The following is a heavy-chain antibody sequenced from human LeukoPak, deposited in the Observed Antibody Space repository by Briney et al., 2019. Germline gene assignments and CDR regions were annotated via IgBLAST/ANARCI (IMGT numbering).Heavy chain of an antibody. J-gene: IGHJ4*02. CDR3: ASTKGYSYGPDY. CDR2: IRYDGSNK. CDR1: GFTFSSYG. Sequence: PGGSLRLSCAASGFTFSSYGMHWVRQAPGKGLEWVAFIRYDGSNKYYADSVKVRFTISRDNSKNTLYLQMNGLRAEDTAVYYCASTKGYSYGPDYWGQGTLVTVSS. D-gene: IGHD5-18*01. V-gene: IGHV3-30*02.